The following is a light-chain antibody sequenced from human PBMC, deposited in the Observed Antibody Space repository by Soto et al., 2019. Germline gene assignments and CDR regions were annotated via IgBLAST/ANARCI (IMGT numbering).Light chain of an antibody. V-gene: IGKV3-20*01. CDR1: QSVFNNY. Sequence: EIVLTQSPGTLSLSPRGRATLSCRASQSVFNNYLAWYQYRPGQAPRLLIYGASTRAPGIPDRFSGSGSGADFTLTISRLEPEDFAVYYCQQYAASPRTFGQGTQV. J-gene: IGKJ1*01. CDR3: QQYAASPRT. CDR2: GAS.